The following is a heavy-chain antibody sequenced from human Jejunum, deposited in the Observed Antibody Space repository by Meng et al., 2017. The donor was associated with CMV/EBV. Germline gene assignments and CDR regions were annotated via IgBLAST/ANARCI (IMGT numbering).Heavy chain of an antibody. J-gene: IGHJ6*02. Sequence: SVGSGSYLWSWLRQPPGKGLEWIGYVSHSGGTMYSPSIKSRVTISLDTSRNHFSLKLSSVTAADTAVYYWAREVVRDYSRDGMDVWGQGTTVTVSS. V-gene: IGHV4-61*01. CDR2: VSHSGGT. CDR1: SVGSGSYL. CDR3: AREVVRDYSRDGMDV. D-gene: IGHD4-17*01.